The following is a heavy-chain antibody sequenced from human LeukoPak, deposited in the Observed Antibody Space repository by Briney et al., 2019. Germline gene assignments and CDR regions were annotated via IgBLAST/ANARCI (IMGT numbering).Heavy chain of an antibody. J-gene: IGHJ4*02. Sequence: GGSLRLSCAASGFTFSSYSMNWVRQAPGKGLEWVSSISSSSSYIYYADSVKGRFTISRDNAKNSLYLQMNSLRAEDTALYYCAKGLRYYDSSGYYPNWGQGTLVTVSS. D-gene: IGHD3-22*01. CDR2: ISSSSSYI. CDR1: GFTFSSYS. V-gene: IGHV3-21*04. CDR3: AKGLRYYDSSGYYPN.